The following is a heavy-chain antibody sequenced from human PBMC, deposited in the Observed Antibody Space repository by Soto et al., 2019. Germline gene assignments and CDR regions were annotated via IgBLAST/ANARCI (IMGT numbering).Heavy chain of an antibody. V-gene: IGHV1-8*01. D-gene: IGHD3-10*01. CDR1: GYTFTSYD. CDR3: ARNRGAKGFGELLTDYYYYMDV. Sequence: ASVKVSCKASGYTFTSYDINWVRQATGQGLEWMGWMNPNSGNTGYAQKFQGRVTMTRNTSISTAYMELSSLRSEDTAVYYCARNRGAKGFGELLTDYYYYMDVWGKGNPGHRLL. CDR2: MNPNSGNT. J-gene: IGHJ6*03.